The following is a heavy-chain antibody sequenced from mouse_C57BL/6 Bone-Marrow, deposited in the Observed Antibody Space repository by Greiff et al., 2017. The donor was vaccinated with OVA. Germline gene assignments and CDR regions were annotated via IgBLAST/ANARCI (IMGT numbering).Heavy chain of an antibody. CDR1: GYTFTDYN. CDR2: INPNNGGT. D-gene: IGHD2-5*01. CDR3: ARLAYSKRGFAY. J-gene: IGHJ3*01. Sequence: VQLQQSGPELVKPGASVKIPCKASGYTFTDYNMDWVKQSHGKSLEWIGDINPNNGGTIYNQKFKGKATLTVDKSSSTAYMELRSLTSEDTAVYYCARLAYSKRGFAYWGQGTLVTVSA. V-gene: IGHV1-18*01.